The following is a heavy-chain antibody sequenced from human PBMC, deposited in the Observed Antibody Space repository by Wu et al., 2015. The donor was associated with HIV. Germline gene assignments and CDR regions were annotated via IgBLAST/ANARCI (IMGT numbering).Heavy chain of an antibody. CDR1: GFVFITYG. CDR3: ARASFFFYDKHGYYRNWYFDV. Sequence: QVQLVQSGDEVKKPGASVKVSCKTSGFVFITYGIGWVRQAPGQGLEWMGWMNPKSGNTGYPQKFQGRITMTRDTSISTAYMELSSLRSEDTAVYYCARASFFFYDKHGYYRNWYFDVWGRGTLIAVSS. D-gene: IGHD3-3*01. CDR2: MNPKSGNT. V-gene: IGHV1-8*02. J-gene: IGHJ2*01.